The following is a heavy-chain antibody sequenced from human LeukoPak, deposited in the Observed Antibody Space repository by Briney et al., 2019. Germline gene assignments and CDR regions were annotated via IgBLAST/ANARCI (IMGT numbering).Heavy chain of an antibody. D-gene: IGHD4-23*01. Sequence: GGSLRLSCAASGFTVSTNYMSWVRQAPGKGLEWVPVIYSGGTTYYADSVKGRFTISRDNSKNTLYLQMNSLRAEDTAVYYCTRDRGYGGNSDIYWGQGTLVTVSS. CDR1: GFTVSTNY. CDR3: TRDRGYGGNSDIY. CDR2: IYSGGTT. V-gene: IGHV3-53*01. J-gene: IGHJ4*02.